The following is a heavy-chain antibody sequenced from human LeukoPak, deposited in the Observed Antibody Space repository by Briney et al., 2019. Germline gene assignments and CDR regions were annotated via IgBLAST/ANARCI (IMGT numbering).Heavy chain of an antibody. CDR3: ARERYYYDSSGYYIDY. J-gene: IGHJ4*02. CDR2: ISSSGSTI. V-gene: IGHV3-48*04. CDR1: GFTFSSYA. Sequence: PGGSLGLSWSASGFTFSSYAMTWVRQAPGKGLEWVSYISSSGSTIYYADSVKGRFTISRDNAKNSLYLQMNSLRAEDTAVYYCARERYYYDSSGYYIDYWGQGTLVTVSS. D-gene: IGHD3-22*01.